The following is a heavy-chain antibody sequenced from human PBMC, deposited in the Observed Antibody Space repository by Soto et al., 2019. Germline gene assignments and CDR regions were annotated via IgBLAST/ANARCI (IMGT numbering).Heavy chain of an antibody. CDR2: IYKSATT. CDR1: VDSISSVGYF. J-gene: IGHJ5*01. V-gene: IGHV4-30-4*01. D-gene: IGHD2-15*01. CDR3: ARGRYCLTGRCFPNWFDS. Sequence: SETLSVTCSISVDSISSVGYFWAWIRQPPGQALEYIGYIYKSATTYYNPSFESRVAISLDTSKSQFSLNVTSVTAADTAVYFCARGRYCLTGRCFPNWFDSWGQGTMVTVSS.